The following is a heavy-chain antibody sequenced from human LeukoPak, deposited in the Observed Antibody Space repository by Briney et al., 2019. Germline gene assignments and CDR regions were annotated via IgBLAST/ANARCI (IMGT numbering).Heavy chain of an antibody. J-gene: IGHJ4*02. V-gene: IGHV3-74*01. CDR2: INSDGSST. D-gene: IGHD3-22*01. Sequence: GGSLRLSCAASGFTFSSYWMHWVRQAPGKGLVWVSRINSDGSSTSYADSVKGRFTISRDNAKNTLYLQMNSLRAEDTAVYYCARDLLGAGSGYYYDSSGYPYWGQGTLVTVSS. CDR1: GFTFSSYW. CDR3: ARDLLGAGSGYYYDSSGYPY.